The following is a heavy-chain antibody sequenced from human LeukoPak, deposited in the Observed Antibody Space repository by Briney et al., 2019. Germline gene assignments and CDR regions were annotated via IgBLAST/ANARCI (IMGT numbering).Heavy chain of an antibody. Sequence: ASVTVSCKASGYTFTNYGIGWVRQAPGQGLEWMGWISAYNGNTNYATNLPGRVTITTDTSTSTVYMEPRSLRTDDTAVYYCARDPSSFFDYWGQGTLVTVSS. V-gene: IGHV1-18*01. CDR1: GYTFTNYG. D-gene: IGHD6-13*01. J-gene: IGHJ4*02. CDR2: ISAYNGNT. CDR3: ARDPSSFFDY.